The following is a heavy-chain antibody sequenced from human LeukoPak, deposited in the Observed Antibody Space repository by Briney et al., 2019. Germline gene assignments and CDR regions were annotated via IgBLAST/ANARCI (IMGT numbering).Heavy chain of an antibody. D-gene: IGHD3-3*01. Sequence: PSETLSLTCAVYGGSFSSYYWSWIRQPPGKGLEWIGEINHSGSTSYNPSLKSRVTISVDTSKNQFSLKLSSVTAADTAVYYCARVGPAGLEWLLLHYYYYYYMDVWGKGTTVTVSS. CDR2: INHSGST. V-gene: IGHV4-34*01. CDR3: ARVGPAGLEWLLLHYYYYYYMDV. J-gene: IGHJ6*03. CDR1: GGSFSSYY.